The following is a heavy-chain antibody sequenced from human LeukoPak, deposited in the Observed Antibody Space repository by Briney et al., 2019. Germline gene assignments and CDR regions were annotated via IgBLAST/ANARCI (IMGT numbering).Heavy chain of an antibody. V-gene: IGHV4-61*02. J-gene: IGHJ3*02. CDR1: GGSISSGNYY. Sequence: SETLSLTCTVSGGSISSGNYYWSWIRQPAGKGLEWIGRGYTSGGTNYNPSLKSRVTISVDTSKNQVSLKLSSVAAADTAVYYCARDGSSSAYYYDSLDIWGQGTMVTVSS. CDR3: ARDGSSSAYYYDSLDI. D-gene: IGHD3-22*01. CDR2: GYTSGGT.